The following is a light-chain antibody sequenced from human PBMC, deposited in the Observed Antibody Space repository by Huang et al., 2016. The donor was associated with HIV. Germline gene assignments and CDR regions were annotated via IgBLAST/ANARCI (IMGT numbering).Light chain of an antibody. Sequence: IKLTKSPSSLPAFVGDRVTITCRASQSISRYLAWYQQKPGQATKLLIYAASSLQSGVPSRFSGNGSGTEFTLTISNLQPEDYATYYCQQLNSYSLTFGGRTKVEIK. V-gene: IGKV1-9*01. CDR1: QSISRY. CDR2: AAS. CDR3: QQLNSYSLT. J-gene: IGKJ4*01.